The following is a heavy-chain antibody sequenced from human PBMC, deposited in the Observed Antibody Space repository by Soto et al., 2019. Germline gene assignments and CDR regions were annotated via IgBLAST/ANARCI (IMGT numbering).Heavy chain of an antibody. CDR3: VKSPPITMVRGVMGH. Sequence: GSLRLSCSASGFTFSSYAMHWVRQAPGKGLEYVSAISSNGGSTYYADSVKGRFTISRDNSKNTLYLQMSSLRAEDTAVYYCVKSPPITMVRGVMGHWGQGTLVTVSS. CDR1: GFTFSSYA. D-gene: IGHD3-10*01. V-gene: IGHV3-64D*08. CDR2: ISSNGGST. J-gene: IGHJ4*02.